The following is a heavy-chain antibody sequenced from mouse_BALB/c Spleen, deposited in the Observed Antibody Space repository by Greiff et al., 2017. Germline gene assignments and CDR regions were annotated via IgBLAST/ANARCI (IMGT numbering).Heavy chain of an antibody. V-gene: IGHV1S56*01. CDR2: IYPGNVNT. CDR1: GYTFTSYY. Sequence: QVHVKQSGPELVKPGASVRISCKASGYTFTSYYIHWVKQRPGQGLEWIGWIYPGNVNTKYNEKFKGKATLTADKSSSTAYMQLSSLTSEDSAVYFCARGGIYYDYLFAYWGQGTLVTVSA. J-gene: IGHJ3*01. D-gene: IGHD2-4*01. CDR3: ARGGIYYDYLFAY.